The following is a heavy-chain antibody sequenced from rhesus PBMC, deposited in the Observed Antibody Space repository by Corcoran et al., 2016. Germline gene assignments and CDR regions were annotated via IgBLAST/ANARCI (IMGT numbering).Heavy chain of an antibody. CDR2: IYGSSTTT. Sequence: QVQLQESGPGVVKPSETLSLTCAVSGGSISDSYWWSWIRQPPGKGLEWIGYIYGSSTTTNYHPSLKSRVTISKDTSKNQFSLELSSVTAADTAVYYCARGGWGSGWYYFDYWGQGVLVTVSS. J-gene: IGHJ4*01. CDR1: GGSISDSYW. V-gene: IGHV4S10*01. CDR3: ARGGWGSGWYYFDY. D-gene: IGHD6-31*01.